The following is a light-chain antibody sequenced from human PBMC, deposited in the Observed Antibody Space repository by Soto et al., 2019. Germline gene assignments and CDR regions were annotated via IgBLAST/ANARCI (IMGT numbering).Light chain of an antibody. CDR3: QQYYTTPLT. V-gene: IGKV4-1*01. J-gene: IGKJ1*01. CDR2: WAS. CDR1: QSVLYSSNNKNY. Sequence: DIVMTKSPDSLAVSLGERATINCKSSQSVLYSSNNKNYLAWYQQKPGQPPKLLIYWASTRESGVPDRFSGSGSGTDFTLTISSLQAEDVAVYSCQQYYTTPLTFGQGTKVEIK.